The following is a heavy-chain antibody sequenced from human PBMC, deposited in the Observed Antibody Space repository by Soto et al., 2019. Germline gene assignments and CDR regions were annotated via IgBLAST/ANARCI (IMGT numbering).Heavy chain of an antibody. Sequence: QVQLMESGGGVVQPGGSLRLSYVTSGFTFSRYSRHWFRQAPGKGLEWVAVTSSDGGTKFYADSVKGRFTVSRDNSKNTLYLQMNSLRPEDTAVYYCAREVVLTEWYFDNWGQGILVTVSS. CDR1: GFTFSRYS. J-gene: IGHJ4*02. CDR2: TSSDGGTK. D-gene: IGHD2-21*01. V-gene: IGHV3-30-3*01. CDR3: AREVVLTEWYFDN.